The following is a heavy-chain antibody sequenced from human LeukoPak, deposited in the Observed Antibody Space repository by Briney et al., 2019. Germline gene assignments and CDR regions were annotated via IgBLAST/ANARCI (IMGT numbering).Heavy chain of an antibody. V-gene: IGHV1-18*01. CDR2: ISAYNGNT. CDR1: GYTFTSYG. D-gene: IGHD6-13*01. J-gene: IGHJ5*02. Sequence: ASVKVSCKASGYTFTSYGISWVRQAPGQGLEWMGWISAYNGNTNYAQKLQGRVTMTTDTSTSTAYMELRSLRSDDTAVYYCARDGYSSSWATYNWFDPWGQGTLVTVSS. CDR3: ARDGYSSSWATYNWFDP.